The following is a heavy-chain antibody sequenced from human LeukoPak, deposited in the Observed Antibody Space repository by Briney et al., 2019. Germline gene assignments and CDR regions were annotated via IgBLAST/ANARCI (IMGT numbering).Heavy chain of an antibody. V-gene: IGHV3-23*01. CDR1: GFIFSKAW. D-gene: IGHD2-15*01. CDR3: AKSRSGGSCLDY. CDR2: ISGSGGST. J-gene: IGHJ4*02. Sequence: PGGSLRLSCVSSGFIFSKAWMSWVRQAPGKGLEWVSAISGSGGSTYYADSVKGRFTISRDNSKNTLYLQMNSLRAEDTAVYYCAKSRSGGSCLDYWGQGTLVTVSS.